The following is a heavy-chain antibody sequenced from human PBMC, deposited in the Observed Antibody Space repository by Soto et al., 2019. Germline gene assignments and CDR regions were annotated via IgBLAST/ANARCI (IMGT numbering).Heavy chain of an antibody. D-gene: IGHD3-10*01. Sequence: QVQLVQSGAEVKKPGSSVKVSCKASGGTFCSYAISWVRQAPGQGLEWMGGIIPIFGTANYAQKFQGRVTITADESTSTAYMELSSLRSEDTAVYYCARDRPRYYGSGSFDYWGQGTLVTVSS. CDR3: ARDRPRYYGSGSFDY. V-gene: IGHV1-69*12. CDR1: GGTFCSYA. CDR2: IIPIFGTA. J-gene: IGHJ4*02.